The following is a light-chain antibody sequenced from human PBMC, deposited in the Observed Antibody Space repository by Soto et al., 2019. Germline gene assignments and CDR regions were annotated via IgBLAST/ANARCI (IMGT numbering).Light chain of an antibody. Sequence: DIQMTQSPSSLSSSVGYRFTITWQASQDISNYLNWYHQKPGKAPKLLIYDASSLETGVPSRFSGSGSGTDFTLTISSLQPEDFATYYCQQYDNLPLIFGQGTRLEIK. CDR3: QQYDNLPLI. V-gene: IGKV1-33*01. J-gene: IGKJ5*01. CDR2: DAS. CDR1: QDISNY.